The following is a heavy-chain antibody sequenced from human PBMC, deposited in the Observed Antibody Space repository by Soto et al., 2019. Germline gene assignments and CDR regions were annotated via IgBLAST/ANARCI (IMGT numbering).Heavy chain of an antibody. V-gene: IGHV3-11*01. J-gene: IGHJ6*03. Sequence: QVQLVESGGGLVKPGGSLRLSCAASGFTFSNSLMTWIRQPPGKGLEWVAYISGRGSIIYFAGPVQGRFTITRNNAKNALWLQMNSLRAEDTAVYYCALVPAAIGYYCSNMDVSGKRTTVTVS. CDR2: ISGRGSII. CDR1: GFTFSNSL. CDR3: ALVPAAIGYYCSNMDV. D-gene: IGHD2-2*01.